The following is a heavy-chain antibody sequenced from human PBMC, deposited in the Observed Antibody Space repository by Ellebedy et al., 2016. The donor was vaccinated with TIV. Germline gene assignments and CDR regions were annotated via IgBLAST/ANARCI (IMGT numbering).Heavy chain of an antibody. J-gene: IGHJ4*02. CDR2: IRSQANSYAT. Sequence: GESLKISCAASGFNFSGSAMHWVRQASGKGLEWLGRIRSQANSYATAYAASVKGRFTISRDDSKNTAYLQMNSLKNEETAVYYCTKLSPRYCSGGSCYTRFGDYWGRGTLVTGSS. CDR3: TKLSPRYCSGGSCYTRFGDY. V-gene: IGHV3-73*01. CDR1: GFNFSGSA. D-gene: IGHD2-15*01.